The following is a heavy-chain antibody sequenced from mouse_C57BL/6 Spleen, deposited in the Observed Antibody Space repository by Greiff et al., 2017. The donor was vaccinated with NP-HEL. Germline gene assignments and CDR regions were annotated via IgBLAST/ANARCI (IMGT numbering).Heavy chain of an antibody. CDR3: ARAFFYYYGSSSGAMDY. V-gene: IGHV5-4*03. Sequence: EVMLVESGGGLVKPGGSLKLSCAASGFTFSSYAMSWVRQTPEKRLEWVATISDGGSYTYYPDNVKGRFTISRDNAKNNLYLQMSHLKSEDTAMYYCARAFFYYYGSSSGAMDYWGQGTSVTVSS. CDR1: GFTFSSYA. J-gene: IGHJ4*01. D-gene: IGHD1-1*01. CDR2: ISDGGSYT.